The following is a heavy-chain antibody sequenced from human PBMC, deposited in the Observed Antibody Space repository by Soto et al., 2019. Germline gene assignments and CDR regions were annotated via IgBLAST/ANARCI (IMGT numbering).Heavy chain of an antibody. D-gene: IGHD3-9*01. Sequence: PGGSLRLSCGASGFDFSSYAVHWVRQAPGKGLEWVALISDDGSNKYYADSVKGRFTISRDNSKSTVFLQMNTLRPEDTAVYHRSAGLRYFDWNAMDVWGLGTTVTVSS. J-gene: IGHJ6*02. CDR2: ISDDGSNK. CDR3: SAGLRYFDWNAMDV. CDR1: GFDFSSYA. V-gene: IGHV3-30-3*01.